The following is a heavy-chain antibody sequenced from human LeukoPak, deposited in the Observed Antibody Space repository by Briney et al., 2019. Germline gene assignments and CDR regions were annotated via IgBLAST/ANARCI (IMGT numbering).Heavy chain of an antibody. CDR1: GFTFDDYA. CDR2: ISWNSGSI. Sequence: GGSLRLSCAASGFTFDDYAMHWVRQAPGKGLEWVSGISWNSGSIGYADSVKGRFTISRDNAKNSLYLQVNSLRAEDTAVYYCAREGGAVAGTSMYAFDIWGQGTMVTVSS. J-gene: IGHJ3*02. D-gene: IGHD6-19*01. CDR3: AREGGAVAGTSMYAFDI. V-gene: IGHV3-9*01.